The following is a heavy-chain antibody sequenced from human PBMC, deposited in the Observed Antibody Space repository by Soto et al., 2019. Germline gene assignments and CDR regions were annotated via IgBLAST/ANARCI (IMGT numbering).Heavy chain of an antibody. Sequence: QVQLVQSGAEVKKPGSSVKVSCKASGGTFSSYAISWVRQAPGQGLEWMGGISPIFGTANYAQKCQGRVTITADESTSTAYMELSSLRSEDTAVYYCAASFGELSTISYYGMDVWGQGTTVTVSS. D-gene: IGHD3-10*01. CDR3: AASFGELSTISYYGMDV. CDR2: ISPIFGTA. V-gene: IGHV1-69*01. J-gene: IGHJ6*02. CDR1: GGTFSSYA.